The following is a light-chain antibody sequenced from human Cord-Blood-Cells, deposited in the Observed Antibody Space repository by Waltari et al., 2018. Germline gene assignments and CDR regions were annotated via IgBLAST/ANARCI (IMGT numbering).Light chain of an antibody. CDR2: DAS. Sequence: EIVLTQSPATLSLSPGERATLSCRASQSVSSYVDWYQQKPGQAPRLLIYDASNRATGIPARFSGSGSGTDFTLTISSLEPEDFAVYYCQQRSNWPTFGQGTKLEIK. V-gene: IGKV3-11*01. CDR3: QQRSNWPT. J-gene: IGKJ2*01. CDR1: QSVSSY.